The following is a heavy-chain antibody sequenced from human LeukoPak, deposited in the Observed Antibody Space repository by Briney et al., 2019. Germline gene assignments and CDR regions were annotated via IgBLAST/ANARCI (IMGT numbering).Heavy chain of an antibody. Sequence: PGGSLRLSCAASGFTFSNAWMSWLRQAPGKGLEWVSAISGSGGSTYYADSVKGRFTISRDNSKNTLYLQMNSLRAEDTAVYYCAKDLSNGDDWFDPWGQGTLVTVSS. V-gene: IGHV3-23*01. CDR3: AKDLSNGDDWFDP. CDR1: GFTFSNAW. D-gene: IGHD4-17*01. J-gene: IGHJ5*02. CDR2: ISGSGGST.